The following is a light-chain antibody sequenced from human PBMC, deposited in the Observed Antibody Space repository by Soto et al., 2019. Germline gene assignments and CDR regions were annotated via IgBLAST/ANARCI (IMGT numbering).Light chain of an antibody. CDR3: SSYTGGNPSYV. V-gene: IGLV2-8*01. CDR2: EVT. CDR1: SSDVGGYDY. J-gene: IGLJ1*01. Sequence: QSALTQPPSASGSPGQSVTISCTGTSSDVGGYDYVSWYQQHPGKAPKLMIYEVTIRPSGVSDRFSGSKSGNTASLTVSGLQADDEAAYYCSSYTGGNPSYVFGTGTKLTVL.